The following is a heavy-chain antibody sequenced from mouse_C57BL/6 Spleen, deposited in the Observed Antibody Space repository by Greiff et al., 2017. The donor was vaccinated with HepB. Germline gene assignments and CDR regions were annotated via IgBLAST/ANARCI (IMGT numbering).Heavy chain of an antibody. Sequence: QVQLKESGPELVKPGASVKISCKASGYTFTDYYINWVKQRPGQGLEWIGWIYPGSGNTKYNEKFKGKATLTVDTSSSTAYMQLSSLTSEDSAVYFCARGDYYGSSYGYYAMDYWGQGTSVTVSS. D-gene: IGHD1-1*01. CDR2: IYPGSGNT. J-gene: IGHJ4*01. CDR3: ARGDYYGSSYGYYAMDY. CDR1: GYTFTDYY. V-gene: IGHV1-84*01.